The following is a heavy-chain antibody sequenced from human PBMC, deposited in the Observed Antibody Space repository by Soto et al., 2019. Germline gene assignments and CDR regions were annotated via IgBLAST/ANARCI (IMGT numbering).Heavy chain of an antibody. CDR2: INPNSGGT. J-gene: IGHJ4*02. CDR3: ARSGRYSGYDGVIDY. Sequence: QVQLVQSGAEVKKPGASVKVSCKASGYTFTGYYMHWVRQAPGQGLEWMGWINPNSGGTNYAQKFQGWVTMTRDTAISTAYMELSRLRFDGTAVYYCARSGRYSGYDGVIDYWGQGTLVTVSS. V-gene: IGHV1-2*04. CDR1: GYTFTGYY. D-gene: IGHD5-12*01.